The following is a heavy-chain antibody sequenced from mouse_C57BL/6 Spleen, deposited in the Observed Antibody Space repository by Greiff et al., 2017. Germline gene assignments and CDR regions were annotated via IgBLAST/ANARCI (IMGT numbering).Heavy chain of an antibody. J-gene: IGHJ3*01. Sequence: VHLVESGAELARPGASVKLSCKASGYTFTSYGISWVKQRTGQGLEWIGEFYPRSGNTYYNEKFKGTAKLTADKASSTVYMELRSLTSEDSAGYFFERKGSWDEKAWFAYWGQGTLVTVSA. D-gene: IGHD4-1*01. CDR3: ERKGSWDEKAWFAY. CDR1: GYTFTSYG. CDR2: FYPRSGNT. V-gene: IGHV1-81*01.